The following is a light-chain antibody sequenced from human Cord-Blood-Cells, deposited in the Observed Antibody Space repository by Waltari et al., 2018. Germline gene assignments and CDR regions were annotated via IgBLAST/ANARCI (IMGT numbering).Light chain of an antibody. CDR1: QSVSSSD. J-gene: IGKJ2*01. Sequence: DIVLTHSPGNLSLSPGERATLPCRARQSVSSSDLAWYQQKPGQAPRLLIYGAPSRATGIPDRFSGSGSGTDFTLTISRLEPEDFTVYYCQQYGSSPYTFGQGTKLEIK. CDR2: GAP. CDR3: QQYGSSPYT. V-gene: IGKV3-20*01.